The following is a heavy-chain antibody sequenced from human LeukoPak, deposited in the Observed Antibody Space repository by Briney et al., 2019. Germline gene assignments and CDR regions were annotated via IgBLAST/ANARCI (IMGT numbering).Heavy chain of an antibody. D-gene: IGHD2-2*01. V-gene: IGHV3-30*02. Sequence: GGSLRLSCAASGFTFSSYGMHWVRQAPGKGLEWVAFIRYDGSNKYYADSVKGRFTISRDNSKNTLYLQMNSLRAEDTAVYYCAKEWRERQLVPAAIFDYWGQGTLVTVSS. CDR1: GFTFSSYG. CDR2: IRYDGSNK. J-gene: IGHJ4*02. CDR3: AKEWRERQLVPAAIFDY.